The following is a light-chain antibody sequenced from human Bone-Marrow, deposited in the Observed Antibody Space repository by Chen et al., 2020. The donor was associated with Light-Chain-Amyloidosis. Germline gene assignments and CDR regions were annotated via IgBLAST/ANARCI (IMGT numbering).Light chain of an antibody. CDR1: SSDVGGDNH. V-gene: IGLV2-14*01. Sequence: QSALPHPASLSGSPGQSITISCTGTSSDVGGDNHVSWYQQHPDKAPKPMIYEVTNRPSWVPDRFSGSKSDNTASLTISGLQTEDEADYFCSSYTITNTLVFGSGTRVTVL. CDR2: EVT. CDR3: SSYTITNTLV. J-gene: IGLJ1*01.